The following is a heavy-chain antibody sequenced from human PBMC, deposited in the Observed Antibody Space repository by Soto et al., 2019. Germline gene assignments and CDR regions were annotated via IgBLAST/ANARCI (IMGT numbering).Heavy chain of an antibody. CDR2: ISGSGGST. CDR1: GFTFSSYA. CDR3: AKDRGDSSSSGGFDY. V-gene: IGHV3-23*01. D-gene: IGHD6-6*01. Sequence: GGSLRLSCAASGFTFSSYAMSWVRQAPGKGLEWVSAISGSGGSTYYADSVKGRFTISRDNSKNTLYLQMNSLRAEDTAVYYCAKDRGDSSSSGGFDYWGQGTLVTVSS. J-gene: IGHJ4*02.